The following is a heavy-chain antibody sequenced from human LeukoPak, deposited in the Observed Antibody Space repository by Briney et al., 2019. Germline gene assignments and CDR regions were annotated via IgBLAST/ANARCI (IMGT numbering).Heavy chain of an antibody. CDR3: ARERGGGYYYDSSGPTIDY. Sequence: ASVKVSCKASGGTFSSYAISWVRQAPGQGLEWMGGIIPIFGTANYAQKFQGRVTITADESTSTAYMELSSLRSEDTAVYYCARERGGGYYYDSSGPTIDYWGQGTLVTVSS. J-gene: IGHJ4*02. V-gene: IGHV1-69*13. CDR1: GGTFSSYA. D-gene: IGHD3-22*01. CDR2: IIPIFGTA.